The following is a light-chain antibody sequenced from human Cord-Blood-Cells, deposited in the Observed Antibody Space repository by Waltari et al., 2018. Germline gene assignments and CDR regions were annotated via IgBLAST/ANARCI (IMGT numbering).Light chain of an antibody. CDR3: QQYNNWPPRGFT. V-gene: IGKV3-15*01. Sequence: EIVMTQSPATLSVSPGERATLSCRASQSVSSNLAWYQQKPGQAPRLLIYGASPRATGIPARFSGSGSGTEFTLTISSLQSEDFAVYYCQQYNNWPPRGFTFGPGTKVDIK. J-gene: IGKJ3*01. CDR1: QSVSSN. CDR2: GAS.